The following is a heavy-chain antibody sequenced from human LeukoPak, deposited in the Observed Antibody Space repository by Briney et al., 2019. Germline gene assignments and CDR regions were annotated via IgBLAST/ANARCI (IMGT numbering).Heavy chain of an antibody. D-gene: IGHD5-18*01. CDR2: IYYSGST. Sequence: PSETLSLTCTVSGGSISSYYWSWIRQPPGTGLEWIGYIYYSGSTNYNPSLKSRVTISVDTSKNQFSLKLSSVTAADTAVYYCARERGYSYGRTFDYWGQGTLVTVSS. CDR3: ARERGYSYGRTFDY. CDR1: GGSISSYY. J-gene: IGHJ4*02. V-gene: IGHV4-59*01.